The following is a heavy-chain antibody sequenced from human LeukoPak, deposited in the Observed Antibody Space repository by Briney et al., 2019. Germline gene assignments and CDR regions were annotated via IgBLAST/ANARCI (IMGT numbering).Heavy chain of an antibody. CDR3: AIPPGMATNGY. D-gene: IGHD5-24*01. J-gene: IGHJ4*02. V-gene: IGHV5-51*01. CDR1: GYSFISYW. Sequence: GESWNFSGKGFGYSFISYWGGWVGQMPGKGLEWMGTIYPGDSATSPSPSFQAQVPISADKSISPAYLQWSSPKASHTAMYYCAIPPGMATNGYWGQGTLVTVSS. CDR2: IYPGDSAT.